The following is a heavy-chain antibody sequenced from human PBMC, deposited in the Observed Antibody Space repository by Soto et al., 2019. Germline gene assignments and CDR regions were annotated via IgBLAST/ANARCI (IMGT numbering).Heavy chain of an antibody. CDR2: INAGNGNT. CDR1: GYSFTSYA. Sequence: ASVKVSCKASGYSFTSYAMHWVRQAPGQRLEWMGWINAGNGNTKYSQKSQGRVTITRDTSASTAYMELSSLRSEDTVVYYCARASSHYCGGDCYFDYWGQGTLVTVSS. CDR3: ARASSHYCGGDCYFDY. J-gene: IGHJ4*02. V-gene: IGHV1-3*01. D-gene: IGHD2-21*02.